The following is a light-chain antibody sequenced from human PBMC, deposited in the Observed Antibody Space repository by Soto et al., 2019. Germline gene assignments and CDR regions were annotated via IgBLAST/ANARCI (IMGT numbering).Light chain of an antibody. V-gene: IGKV1-5*01. CDR1: ETIFKF. CDR3: QHYHSPSIT. CDR2: AAS. J-gene: IGKJ4*01. Sequence: DILLIQSPATLSASVGDRITITCRASETIFKFLAWYQPRSGSASHLLIYAASDLEKGVLSRFSGSGSGTEFTLTIDNLQPNDSATYFCQHYHSPSITFGGGTQVDVK.